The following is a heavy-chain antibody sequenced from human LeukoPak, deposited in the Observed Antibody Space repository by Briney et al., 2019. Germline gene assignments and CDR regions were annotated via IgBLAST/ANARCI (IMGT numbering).Heavy chain of an antibody. CDR3: ARECLVGWFDP. V-gene: IGHV1-2*02. J-gene: IGHJ5*02. CDR1: GYTFTGYY. CDR2: INPNSGGT. D-gene: IGHD6-19*01. Sequence: ASVSASCKASGYTFTGYYIHWVRQAPGQGLEWMGWINPNSGGTNYAQKVQGRVTLTRDTSITTAYMELSRLRSDDTAVYYCARECLVGWFDPWGQGTLVTVSS.